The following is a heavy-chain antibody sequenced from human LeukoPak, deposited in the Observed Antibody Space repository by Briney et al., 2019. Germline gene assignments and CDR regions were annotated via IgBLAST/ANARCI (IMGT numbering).Heavy chain of an antibody. D-gene: IGHD6-19*01. Sequence: GGSLRLSCGVSGFTFSSYDMTWVLQAPGRGLEWISSIRPSGDNTYYGDSVKGRFTISRDNSKNTVYLQMNNMRVDDTAVYYCARVAGWHWFDPWGQGTLVTVSS. J-gene: IGHJ5*02. CDR1: GFTFSSYD. CDR3: ARVAGWHWFDP. CDR2: IRPSGDNT. V-gene: IGHV3-23*01.